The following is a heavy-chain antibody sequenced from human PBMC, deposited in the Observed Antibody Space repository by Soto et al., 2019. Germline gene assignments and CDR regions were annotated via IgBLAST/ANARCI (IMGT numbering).Heavy chain of an antibody. Sequence: GGSLRLSCAASGFTFSSYAMSWVRQAPGKGLEWVSALTSSSGTIYYADSVKGRFTISRDNSKNTLYLQMNSLRAEDTAVYYCARDRYPLDYWGQETLVTVSS. V-gene: IGHV3-23*01. D-gene: IGHD1-1*01. CDR2: LTSSSGTI. CDR1: GFTFSSYA. J-gene: IGHJ4*02. CDR3: ARDRYPLDY.